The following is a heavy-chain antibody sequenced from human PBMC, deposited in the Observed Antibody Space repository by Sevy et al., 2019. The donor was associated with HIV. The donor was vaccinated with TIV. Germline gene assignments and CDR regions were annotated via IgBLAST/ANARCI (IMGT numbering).Heavy chain of an antibody. CDR3: ARGRGHDSSGYYFDY. CDR1: GFTFSSYG. Sequence: GGSLRLSCAASGFTFSSYGMNWVRQAPGKGLEWVSSISSSSYIYYADSVKGRFTISRDNAKNSLYLQMNSLRAEDTAVYYCARGRGHDSSGYYFDYWGQGTLVTVSS. V-gene: IGHV3-21*01. D-gene: IGHD3-22*01. CDR2: ISSSSYI. J-gene: IGHJ4*02.